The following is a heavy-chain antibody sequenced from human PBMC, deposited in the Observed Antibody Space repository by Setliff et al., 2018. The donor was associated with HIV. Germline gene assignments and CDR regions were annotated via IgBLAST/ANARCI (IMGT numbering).Heavy chain of an antibody. J-gene: IGHJ4*02. CDR1: GGSISSGYYY. Sequence: TLSLTCTVSGGSISSGYYYWSWIRQHPGKGRAWLGYIYYSGNPFYNPSLRSRVTISLDTSKNQFSLKLSSVTAADTAVYYCARGFDYAQRPPLYYFDYWGQGTLVTVSS. V-gene: IGHV4-31*03. CDR3: ARGFDYAQRPPLYYFDY. D-gene: IGHD2-2*01. CDR2: IYYSGNP.